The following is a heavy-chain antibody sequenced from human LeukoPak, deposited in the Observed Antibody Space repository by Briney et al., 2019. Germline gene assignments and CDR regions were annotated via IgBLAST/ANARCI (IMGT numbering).Heavy chain of an antibody. CDR3: ARDRELDGYLDY. CDR1: GFTFSSYA. CDR2: ISGSGGST. Sequence: GGSLRLSCAASGFTFSSYAMSWVRQAPGKGLEWVSAISGSGGSTYYADSVKGRFTISRDNSKNTLYLQINSLRAEDTAVYYCARDRELDGYLDYWGQGTLVTVSS. D-gene: IGHD3-10*01. J-gene: IGHJ4*02. V-gene: IGHV3-23*01.